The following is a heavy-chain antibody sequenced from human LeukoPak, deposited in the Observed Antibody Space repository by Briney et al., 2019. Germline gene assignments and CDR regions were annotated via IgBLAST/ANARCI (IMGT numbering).Heavy chain of an antibody. Sequence: ASVKVSCKASGYTFTGYYMHWVRQAPGQGLEWMGWINPNSGGTNYAQKFQGRVTMTRDTSISTAYMELSRLRSDDTAVYYCARISHDILTGYSFDYSGQGTLVTVSS. CDR2: INPNSGGT. J-gene: IGHJ4*02. V-gene: IGHV1-2*02. CDR1: GYTFTGYY. CDR3: ARISHDILTGYSFDY. D-gene: IGHD3-9*01.